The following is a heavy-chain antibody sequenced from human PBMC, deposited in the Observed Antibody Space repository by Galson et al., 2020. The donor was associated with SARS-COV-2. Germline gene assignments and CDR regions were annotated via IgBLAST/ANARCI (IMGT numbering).Heavy chain of an antibody. J-gene: IGHJ4*02. CDR3: VKDYTY. CDR2: IKGDGTSI. D-gene: IGHD3-16*01. CDR1: GFTFSNYW. V-gene: IGHV3-74*03. Sequence: GESLKFSCAASGFTFSNYWMHWVRQAPGKGLVWVSGIKGDGTSIKYADSVKGRFTISRDNAKNTLYLQMNSLRAEDTAVYYCVKDYTYWGQGTLVTVSS.